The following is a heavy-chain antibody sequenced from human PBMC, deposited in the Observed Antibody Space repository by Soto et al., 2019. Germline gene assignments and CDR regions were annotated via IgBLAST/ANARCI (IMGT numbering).Heavy chain of an antibody. V-gene: IGHV3-23*01. J-gene: IGHJ4*02. CDR1: RFSFSSYA. Sequence: EEQLLESGGGLVQPGGSLRLSCVDSRFSFSSYAMSWVRQAPGKGLEWVSSITSSGDRTHYADSVKGRFTISRDNSKNTLYLQMNSLRAEDTAVYYCAKSGLGQLGGGEYSTFDYWGQGTLVTVSS. CDR2: ITSSGDRT. CDR3: AKSGLGQLGGGEYSTFDY. D-gene: IGHD6-6*01.